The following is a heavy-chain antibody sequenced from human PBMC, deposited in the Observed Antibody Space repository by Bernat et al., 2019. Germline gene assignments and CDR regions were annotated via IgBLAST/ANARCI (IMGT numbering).Heavy chain of an antibody. Sequence: EVQLVESGGGLVQPGGSLRLSCAASGFTFSSYEMNWVRQAPGKGLEWVSYISSSGSTIYYADAVKGRFTISRDNSKNTLYLEMNSLRAEDTAVYYCARGYSSSSGVFDIWGQGTVVTVSS. V-gene: IGHV3-48*03. D-gene: IGHD6-6*01. J-gene: IGHJ3*02. CDR2: ISSSGSTI. CDR3: ARGYSSSSGVFDI. CDR1: GFTFSSYE.